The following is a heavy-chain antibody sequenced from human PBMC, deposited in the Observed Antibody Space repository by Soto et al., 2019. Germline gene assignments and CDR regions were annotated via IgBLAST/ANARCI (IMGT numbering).Heavy chain of an antibody. CDR3: ARDHPYCAGDCYSGYFDY. V-gene: IGHV1-18*04. D-gene: IGHD2-21*02. J-gene: IGHJ4*02. Sequence: ASVKVSCKASGYTFTSYGISWVRQAPGQGLEWMGWISAYNGNTNYAQKLQGRVTMTTDTSTSTAYMELRGLRSDDTAVYYCARDHPYCAGDCYSGYFDYWGQGTLVTVSS. CDR1: GYTFTSYG. CDR2: ISAYNGNT.